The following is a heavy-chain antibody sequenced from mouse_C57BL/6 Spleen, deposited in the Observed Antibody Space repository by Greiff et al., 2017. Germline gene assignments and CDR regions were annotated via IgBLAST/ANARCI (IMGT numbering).Heavy chain of an antibody. CDR2: INYDGSST. CDR3: ARDGYYPYYAMDY. Sequence: EVKLMESEGGLVQPGSSMKLSCTASGFTFSDYYMAWVRQVPEKGLEWVANINYDGSSTYYLDSLKSRFIISRDNAKNILYLQMSSLKSEDTATYYCARDGYYPYYAMDYWGQGTSVTVSS. V-gene: IGHV5-16*01. J-gene: IGHJ4*01. CDR1: GFTFSDYY. D-gene: IGHD2-3*01.